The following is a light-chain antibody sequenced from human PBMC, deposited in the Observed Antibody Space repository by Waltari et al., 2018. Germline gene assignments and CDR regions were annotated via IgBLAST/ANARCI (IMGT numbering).Light chain of an antibody. CDR1: QSISHW. J-gene: IGKJ4*01. V-gene: IGKV1-5*03. CDR2: KAS. Sequence: DIQMTQSPSTPSASVGDRVTITCRASQSISHWLAWYQQKPGKAPKLLISKASSLEKEVPSRFSGSGSGTEFTLTITNLQPDDFATFYCQRYDDYPPTFGGGTRWRSN. CDR3: QRYDDYPPT.